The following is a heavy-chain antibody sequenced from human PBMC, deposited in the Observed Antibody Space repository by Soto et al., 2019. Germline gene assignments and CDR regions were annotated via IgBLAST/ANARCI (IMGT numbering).Heavy chain of an antibody. V-gene: IGHV3-11*03. CDR2: ISSSSSYT. CDR1: GFTFSDYY. J-gene: IGHJ4*02. Sequence: GGPLRLSCAASGFTFSDYYMSWIRQAPGKGLEWVSYISSSSSYTNYADSVKGRFTISRDNAKNTLYLQMNSLRAEDTAVYYCAKSLPGITMVRGVIIAPKFDYWGQGTLVTVSS. CDR3: AKSLPGITMVRGVIIAPKFDY. D-gene: IGHD3-10*01.